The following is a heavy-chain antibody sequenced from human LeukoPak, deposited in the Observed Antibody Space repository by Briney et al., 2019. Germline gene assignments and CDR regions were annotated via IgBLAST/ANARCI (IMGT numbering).Heavy chain of an antibody. Sequence: SEALSLTCTVSGGSISSYYWSWIRQPPGKGLEWIGCIYYSGYTNYKSSLKSRVTISVDTSKNQFSLKLSSVTAADTAVYYCARTTMVRGTYYMDVWGKGTTVTVSS. D-gene: IGHD3-10*01. CDR3: ARTTMVRGTYYMDV. V-gene: IGHV4-59*01. CDR2: IYYSGYT. CDR1: GGSISSYY. J-gene: IGHJ6*03.